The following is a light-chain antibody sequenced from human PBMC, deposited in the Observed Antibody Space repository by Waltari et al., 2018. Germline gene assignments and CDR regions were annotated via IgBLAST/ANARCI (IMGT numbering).Light chain of an antibody. CDR3: LLSYDGARV. J-gene: IGLJ3*02. CDR2: DTS. CDR1: TGVVPIVNH. V-gene: IGLV7-46*01. Sequence: QAVVTQAPSVTASPGGTVTLTCGSSTGVVPIVNHPYLFQQKAGQPPRSLIYDTSNKHSWTPARFSGSLLGGKAALTRSGAQPEDEAEYDCLLSYDGARVFGGGTKLTVL.